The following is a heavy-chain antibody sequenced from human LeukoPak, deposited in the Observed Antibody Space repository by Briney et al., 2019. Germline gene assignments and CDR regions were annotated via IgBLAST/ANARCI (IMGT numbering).Heavy chain of an antibody. CDR2: IHYSGST. V-gene: IGHV4-59*08. Sequence: KPSETLSLTCTVSGSSITGYYWSWIRQPPGKGLEWIGYIHYSGSTNYNPSLKSRDTISVDTSKNQFSLRLRSVTAADTAVYYCARRGQAALVGSFDIWGQGTMVTVSS. D-gene: IGHD5-18*01. J-gene: IGHJ3*02. CDR1: GSSITGYY. CDR3: ARRGQAALVGSFDI.